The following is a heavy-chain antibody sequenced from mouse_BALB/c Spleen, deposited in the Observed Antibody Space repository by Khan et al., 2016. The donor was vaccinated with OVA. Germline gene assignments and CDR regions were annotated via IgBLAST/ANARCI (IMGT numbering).Heavy chain of an antibody. CDR3: ARRNYFGYTFAY. CDR1: GYTFTDYY. Sequence: QVQLKQSGAELARPGASVKLSCKASGYTFTDYYINWVKQRTGQGLEWIGEISPGSGDTYYNERFKGKATLTADKSSSTAYMQLSSLTSEDSAFYCCARRNYFGYTFAYWGQGTLVTVSA. V-gene: IGHV1-77*01. CDR2: ISPGSGDT. J-gene: IGHJ3*01. D-gene: IGHD1-2*01.